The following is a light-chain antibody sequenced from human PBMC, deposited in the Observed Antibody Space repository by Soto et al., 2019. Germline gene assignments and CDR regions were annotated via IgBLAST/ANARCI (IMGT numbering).Light chain of an antibody. CDR2: GAS. CDR3: QQYGSSPWT. J-gene: IGKJ1*01. CDR1: QSVSSSY. Sequence: EIVLTQSPGTLSLSPGERATLSCRASQSVSSSYLAWYQQKPGQAPRLLIYGASSRATGTPDRLSGSGSGTDFPLTISRLEPEEFAVYYCQQYGSSPWTFGQGTKVEVK. V-gene: IGKV3-20*01.